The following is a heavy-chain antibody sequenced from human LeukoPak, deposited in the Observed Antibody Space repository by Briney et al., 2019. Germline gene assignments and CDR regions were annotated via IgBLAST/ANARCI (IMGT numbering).Heavy chain of an antibody. J-gene: IGHJ4*02. Sequence: GGSLRLSCAASGFTFSSYSMNWVRQAPGKGLEWVSSISSSSSYIYYADSVKGRFTISRDNAKNSLYLQMNSLRAEDTAVYYCARGTYSSGWTIDYWGQGTLVTISS. V-gene: IGHV3-21*01. CDR1: GFTFSSYS. CDR2: ISSSSSYI. CDR3: ARGTYSSGWTIDY. D-gene: IGHD6-19*01.